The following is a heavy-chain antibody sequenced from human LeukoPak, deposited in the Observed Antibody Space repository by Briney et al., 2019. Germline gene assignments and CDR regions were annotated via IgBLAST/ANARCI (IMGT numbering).Heavy chain of an antibody. Sequence: GGSLRLSCAGSGFTFNNYAMSWVRRAPRKGLEWVSTIMIGGDGKHYADSVKGRFTISRDRSESTLYLQMNGLRADDTAVYYCATFRFLGTWGQGTMVTVSP. J-gene: IGHJ3*01. V-gene: IGHV3-23*01. CDR1: GFTFNNYA. D-gene: IGHD3-3*01. CDR2: IMIGGDGK. CDR3: ATFRFLGT.